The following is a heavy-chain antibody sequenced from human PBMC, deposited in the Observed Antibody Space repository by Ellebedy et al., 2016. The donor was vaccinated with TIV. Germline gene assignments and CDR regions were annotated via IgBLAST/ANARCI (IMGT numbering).Heavy chain of an antibody. Sequence: PGGSLRLSCAASEFDFSTYWMTWVRQAPGKGLEWVANIKHDGSEEYYVDSLKGRFTISRDNAKKSLYLQMSSLRADDTAVYYCARAGTAAGTITDYWGQGTLVTVSS. CDR3: ARAGTAAGTITDY. J-gene: IGHJ4*02. CDR2: IKHDGSEE. CDR1: EFDFSTYW. D-gene: IGHD6-13*01. V-gene: IGHV3-7*03.